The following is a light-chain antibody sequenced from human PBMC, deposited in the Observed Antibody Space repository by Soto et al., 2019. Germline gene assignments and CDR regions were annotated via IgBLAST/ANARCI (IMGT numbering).Light chain of an antibody. CDR3: QQYNTYFRT. CDR1: QNIDSW. J-gene: IGKJ1*01. CDR2: KAS. Sequence: DVQMTQSPSTVSASVGDRVTITCRASQNIDSWLAWYQQKPGEAPKVLIYKASTLESGVPSRFSGSRSGTEFTLTINNLQPDDFATYHCQQYNTYFRTFGQGTKVEIK. V-gene: IGKV1-5*03.